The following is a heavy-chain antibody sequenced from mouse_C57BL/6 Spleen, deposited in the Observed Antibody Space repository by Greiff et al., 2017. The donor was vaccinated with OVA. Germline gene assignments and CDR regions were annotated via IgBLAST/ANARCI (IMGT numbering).Heavy chain of an antibody. D-gene: IGHD1-1*01. J-gene: IGHJ2*01. V-gene: IGHV1-55*01. CDR2: IYPGSGST. CDR1: GYTFTSYW. CDR3: ARDYGSSPPFDY. Sequence: VQLQQSGAELVKPGASVKMSCKASGYTFTSYWITWVKQRPGQGLEWIGDIYPGSGSTNYNEKFKSKATLTVDTSSSTAYMQLSSLTSEDSAVYYCARDYGSSPPFDYWGQGTTLTVSS.